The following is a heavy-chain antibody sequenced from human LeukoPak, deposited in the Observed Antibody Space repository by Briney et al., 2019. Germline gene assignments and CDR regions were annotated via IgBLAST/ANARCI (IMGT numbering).Heavy chain of an antibody. CDR3: ARARFSSRNRDGYLDS. V-gene: IGHV1-18*01. D-gene: IGHD6-13*01. J-gene: IGHJ4*02. Sequence: ALVKVSCRASGYTFSNYGIHWVRQAPGHGLEWMGWISGINTNTNYAQKVQGRVTMTADTSTATAYMELRSLRSDDTAVYYCARARFSSRNRDGYLDSWGEGTLVTVSS. CDR2: ISGINTNT. CDR1: GYTFSNYG.